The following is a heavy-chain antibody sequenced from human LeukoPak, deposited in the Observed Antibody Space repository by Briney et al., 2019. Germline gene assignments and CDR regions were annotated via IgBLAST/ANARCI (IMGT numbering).Heavy chain of an antibody. CDR3: ARDSDGYMDV. V-gene: IGHV3-48*01. Sequence: GGSLRLSCAASGFTFSSYSMNWVRQAPGKGLEWVSYISSSSSTIYYADSVKGRFTISRDNAKNSLYLQMDSLRAEDTAVYYCARDSDGYMDVWGKGTTVTVSS. CDR1: GFTFSSYS. J-gene: IGHJ6*03. CDR2: ISSSSSTI.